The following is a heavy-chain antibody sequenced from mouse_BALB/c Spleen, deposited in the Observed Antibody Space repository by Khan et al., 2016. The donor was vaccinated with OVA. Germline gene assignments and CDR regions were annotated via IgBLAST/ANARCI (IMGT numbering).Heavy chain of an antibody. CDR2: INPRSG. Sequence: VKLLESGAELARPGASVKMSCKASGYTFTSHTMHWIKQRPGQGLEWIGYINPRSGYNQKLNDKATLTADISSSTAYMQLSSLTSEDSAVYYCARRTTEYALDYWGQGTSVTVSS. J-gene: IGHJ4*01. CDR3: ARRTTEYALDY. D-gene: IGHD2-14*01. V-gene: IGHV1-4*01. CDR1: GYTFTSHT.